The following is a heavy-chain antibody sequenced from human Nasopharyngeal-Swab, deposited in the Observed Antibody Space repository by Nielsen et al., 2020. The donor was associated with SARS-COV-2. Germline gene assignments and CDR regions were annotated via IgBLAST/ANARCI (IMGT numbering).Heavy chain of an antibody. J-gene: IGHJ5*02. CDR3: ARDLYDYYDSSGANWFDP. CDR1: GYTFTSYG. V-gene: IGHV1-18*01. CDR2: ISAYNGNT. D-gene: IGHD3-22*01. Sequence: SVKVSCNASGYTFTSYGISWVRQAPGQGLECMGWISAYNGNTNYAQKLQGRVTMTTDTSTSTAYMELRSLRSDDTAVYYCARDLYDYYDSSGANWFDPWGQGTLVTVSS.